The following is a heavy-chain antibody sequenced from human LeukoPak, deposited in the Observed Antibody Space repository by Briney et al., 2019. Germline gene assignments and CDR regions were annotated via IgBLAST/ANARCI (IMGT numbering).Heavy chain of an antibody. D-gene: IGHD3-22*01. CDR3: ARDYYDSSGPTYYDY. Sequence: GGSLRLSCATSGYTFSSYSLNWVRKAPAKGLERLPSINSNSSYIYYPDSVNGRFTIPGDKAKNSLYLQMNSLRAEDTAVYYCARDYYDSSGPTYYDYWGQGTLVTVSS. CDR2: INSNSSYI. CDR1: GYTFSSYS. V-gene: IGHV3-21*01. J-gene: IGHJ4*02.